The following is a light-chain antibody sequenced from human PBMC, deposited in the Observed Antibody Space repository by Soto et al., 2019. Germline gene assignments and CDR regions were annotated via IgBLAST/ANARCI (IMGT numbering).Light chain of an antibody. V-gene: IGKV1-33*01. Sequence: DIQMTQSPSSLSASVGDRVTITCQASQDITNHLHWYQQKPGKAPKLLIYDASSLESGVPSRYRGRGFWTDFTFMFINLQPEDFATYSSPHCHIHSWTFGLGTTVEIK. CDR3: PHCHIHSWT. CDR2: DAS. CDR1: QDITNH. J-gene: IGKJ1*01.